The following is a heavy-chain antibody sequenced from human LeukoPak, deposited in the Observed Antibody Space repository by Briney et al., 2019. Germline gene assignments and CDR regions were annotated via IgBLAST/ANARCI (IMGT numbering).Heavy chain of an antibody. CDR3: AKDLSDILTGSDY. CDR1: GFTFDDYA. V-gene: IGHV3-9*01. Sequence: GRSLRLSCAASGFTFDDYAMHWVRQAPGKGLEWVSGISWNSGSIGYADSVKGRFTISRDNAKNSLYLQMNSLRAEDTALYYCAKDLSDILTGSDYWGQGTLVTVSS. CDR2: ISWNSGSI. J-gene: IGHJ4*02. D-gene: IGHD3-9*01.